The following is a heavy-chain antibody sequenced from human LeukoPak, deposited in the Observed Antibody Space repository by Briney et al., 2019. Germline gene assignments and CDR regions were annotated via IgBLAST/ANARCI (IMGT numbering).Heavy chain of an antibody. CDR3: ARGLSNSRRTLLGLDY. CDR2: INHSGST. Sequence: SETLSLTCTVSGGSMSSYYWSWIRQPPGKGLEWIGEINHSGSTNYNPSLKSRVTISVDTSKNQFSLKLSSVTAADTAVYYCARGLSNSRRTLLGLDYWGQGTLVTVSS. CDR1: GGSMSSYY. V-gene: IGHV4-34*01. J-gene: IGHJ4*02. D-gene: IGHD3-16*01.